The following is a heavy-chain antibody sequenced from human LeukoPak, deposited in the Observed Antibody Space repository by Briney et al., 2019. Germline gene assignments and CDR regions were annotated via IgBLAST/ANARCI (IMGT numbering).Heavy chain of an antibody. D-gene: IGHD2-2*01. CDR2: IWYDGSNK. CDR3: ARQYCSSTSCNGAFDI. CDR1: GFTFSSYG. V-gene: IGHV3-33*01. Sequence: PGRSLRLSCAASGFTFSSYGMHWVRQAPGKGLEWVAVIWYDGSNKYYADSVKGRFTISRDNSKNTLYFQMNSLRAEDTAVYYCARQYCSSTSCNGAFDIWGQGTMVTVSS. J-gene: IGHJ3*02.